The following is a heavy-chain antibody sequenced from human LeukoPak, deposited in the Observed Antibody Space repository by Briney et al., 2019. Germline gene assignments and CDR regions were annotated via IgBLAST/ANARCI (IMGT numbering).Heavy chain of an antibody. D-gene: IGHD1-26*01. V-gene: IGHV4-61*08. CDR2: IYYSGST. CDR3: AGTSGSYFDY. CDR1: GGSISSGGYY. J-gene: IGHJ4*02. Sequence: KPSQTLSLTCTVSGGSISSGGYYWSWIRQPPGKGLEWIGYIYYSGSTNYNPSLKSRVTISVDTSKNQFSLKLSSVTAADTAVYYCAGTSGSYFDYWGQGTLVTVSS.